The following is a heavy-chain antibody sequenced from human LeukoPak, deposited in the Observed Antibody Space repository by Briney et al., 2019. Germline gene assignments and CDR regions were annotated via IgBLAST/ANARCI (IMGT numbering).Heavy chain of an antibody. CDR2: ISGSATGT. J-gene: IGHJ4*02. CDR3: ARDTYYYDSSGYYLMGGFDY. CDR1: GFTFSSHD. V-gene: IGHV3-23*01. Sequence: PGGSLRLSCAASGFTFSSHDMSWVRQAPGKGLEWVSGISGSATGTYYADSVKGRFTISRDNAKNSLYLQMNSLRAEDTAVYYCARDTYYYDSSGYYLMGGFDYWGQGTLVTVSS. D-gene: IGHD3-22*01.